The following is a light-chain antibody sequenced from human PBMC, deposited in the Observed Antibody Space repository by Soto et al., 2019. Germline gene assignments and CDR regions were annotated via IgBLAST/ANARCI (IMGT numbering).Light chain of an antibody. V-gene: IGKV3-20*01. CDR3: QQYGSSGYT. CDR2: GAS. CDR1: QSVSSSY. Sequence: EIVLTQSPGTLSLSPGERATLSCRASQSVSSSYLAWYQQKPGQAPRLLIYGASSRATGIPDRFSGSGSGTDFTLPISRLETVDIAVYYCQQYGSSGYTFGQGTKLESK. J-gene: IGKJ2*01.